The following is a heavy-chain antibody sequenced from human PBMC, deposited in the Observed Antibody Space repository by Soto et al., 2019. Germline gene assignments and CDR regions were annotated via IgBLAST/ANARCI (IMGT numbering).Heavy chain of an antibody. D-gene: IGHD3-3*01. V-gene: IGHV1-69*01. CDR2: IIPISSTT. Sequence: QVEVVQSGAEVKKPGSSVKVSCKASGGNFITFAISWVRQAPGQGLEWMGEIIPISSTTKSAHKFQDRVTISADGPSGTAHMELSSLKTADTAISFCSKKLGSDRFRSYGLDVWGQGTTVTVSS. J-gene: IGHJ6*02. CDR3: SKKLGSDRFRSYGLDV. CDR1: GGNFITFA.